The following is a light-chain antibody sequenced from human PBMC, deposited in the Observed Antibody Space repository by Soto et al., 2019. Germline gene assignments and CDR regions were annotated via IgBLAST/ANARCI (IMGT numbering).Light chain of an antibody. J-gene: IGKJ1*01. CDR3: QKYSGAPPT. CDR1: QAIGIY. Sequence: DIQMTQSPSSLSTSVGDRVTITCRASQAIGIYLAWYQQKTGKVPKLLIYAASTLQSGVPSRFSGSGSGTDFTLTINSLQPEDVATYYCQKYSGAPPTFGQGTKVEIK. V-gene: IGKV1-27*01. CDR2: AAS.